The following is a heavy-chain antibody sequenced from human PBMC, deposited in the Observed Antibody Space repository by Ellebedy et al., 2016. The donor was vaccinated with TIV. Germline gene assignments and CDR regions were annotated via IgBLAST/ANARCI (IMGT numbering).Heavy chain of an antibody. J-gene: IGHJ4*02. Sequence: GESLKISXGASGFTFSSYSMNWVRQAPGKGLEWVSSISTSSSYIYYSDSVRGRFTISRDNAKNTLYLQMNSLRAEDTAVYYCAISGELLSPIDYWGQGTLVTVSS. D-gene: IGHD3-10*01. CDR3: AISGELLSPIDY. CDR2: ISTSSSYI. V-gene: IGHV3-21*01. CDR1: GFTFSSYS.